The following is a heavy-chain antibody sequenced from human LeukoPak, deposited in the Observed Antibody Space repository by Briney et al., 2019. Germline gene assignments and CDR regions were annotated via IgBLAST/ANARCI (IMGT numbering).Heavy chain of an antibody. CDR3: ARDTSASGYSGFLFDY. CDR1: GYTFTSYY. D-gene: IGHD2-21*01. V-gene: IGHV1-46*01. J-gene: IGHJ4*02. CDR2: TNPSGGST. Sequence: ASVKVSCKASGYTFTSYYMHWVRQAPGQGLEWMGITNPSGGSTSYAQKFQGRVTMTRDTSTSTVYMELSSLRSEDTAVYYCARDTSASGYSGFLFDYWGQGTLVTVSS.